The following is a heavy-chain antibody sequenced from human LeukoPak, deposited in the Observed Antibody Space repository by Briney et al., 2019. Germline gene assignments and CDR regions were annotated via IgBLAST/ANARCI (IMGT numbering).Heavy chain of an antibody. Sequence: GGSLRLSCAASGFTFSDYYMSWIRQAPGKGLEWVSYISSSGSTLYYADSVKGRITISRDNAKNSLYLQMNSLRAEDTAVYYCARDGHQDRSVLRYFDWPRRGLDYWGQGTLVTVSS. CDR3: ARDGHQDRSVLRYFDWPRRGLDY. V-gene: IGHV3-11*01. CDR2: ISSSGSTL. CDR1: GFTFSDYY. D-gene: IGHD3-9*01. J-gene: IGHJ4*02.